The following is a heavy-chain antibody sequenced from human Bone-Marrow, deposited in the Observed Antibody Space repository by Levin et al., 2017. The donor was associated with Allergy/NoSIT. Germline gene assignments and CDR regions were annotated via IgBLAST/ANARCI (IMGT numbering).Heavy chain of an antibody. Sequence: QAGESLKISCAASGFTFSTFWMNWVRQTPGKGLEWVANMNPNGNVKRYVDSVKGRFSISRDNARNSMYLNMNSLTGEDTAVYYCVAFGENNYWGQGTLVTVSS. J-gene: IGHJ4*02. CDR3: VAFGENNY. CDR2: MNPNGNVK. V-gene: IGHV3-7*01. CDR1: GFTFSTFW. D-gene: IGHD3-10*01.